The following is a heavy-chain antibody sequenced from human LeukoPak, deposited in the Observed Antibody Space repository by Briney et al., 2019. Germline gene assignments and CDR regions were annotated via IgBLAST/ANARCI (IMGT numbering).Heavy chain of an antibody. CDR3: ARGRITMVRGVTRVYYFDY. CDR1: GGTFSSYA. CDR2: IIPILGIA. J-gene: IGHJ4*02. V-gene: IGHV1-69*04. D-gene: IGHD3-10*01. Sequence: ASVKVSCKASGGTFSSYAISWVRQAPGQGLEWMGRIIPILGIANYAQKFQGRVTITADKSTSTAYMELSSLRSEDTAVYYCARGRITMVRGVTRVYYFDYWGQGTLVTASS.